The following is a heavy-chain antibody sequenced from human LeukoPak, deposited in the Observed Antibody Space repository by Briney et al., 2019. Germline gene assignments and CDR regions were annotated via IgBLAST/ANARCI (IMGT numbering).Heavy chain of an antibody. J-gene: IGHJ4*02. V-gene: IGHV4-59*01. CDR3: ARTYYYGSSGSYYFDY. D-gene: IGHD3-22*01. CDR2: IYYSGST. CDR1: GGSISSYY. Sequence: PSETLSLTCTVSGGSISSYYWSWIRQPPGKGLEWIGYIYYSGSTNYNPSLKSRVTISVDTSKNQFSLKLSSVTAADTAVYYCARTYYYGSSGSYYFDYWGQGTLVTVSS.